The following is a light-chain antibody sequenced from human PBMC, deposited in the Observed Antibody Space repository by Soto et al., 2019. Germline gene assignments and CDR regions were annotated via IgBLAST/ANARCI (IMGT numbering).Light chain of an antibody. Sequence: DIQMTQSPSSLSASVGDRITITCRASQDISNYLAWFQQKPGKVPKLLIYGASTLHSGVPSRFSGSVSGTDFALTMASLQPEDVATYYCQKYSSGSAFGGGTKVELK. J-gene: IGKJ4*01. CDR3: QKYSSGSA. CDR2: GAS. V-gene: IGKV1-27*01. CDR1: QDISNY.